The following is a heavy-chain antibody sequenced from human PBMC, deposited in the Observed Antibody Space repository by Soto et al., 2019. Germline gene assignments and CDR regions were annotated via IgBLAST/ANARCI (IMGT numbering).Heavy chain of an antibody. CDR2: INSDGSTT. J-gene: IGHJ4*02. D-gene: IGHD5-12*01. CDR3: ARDTMATDPFDY. V-gene: IGHV3-74*01. CDR1: GFTFSSYW. Sequence: EVQLAESGGGLVQPGGSLRLSCAASGFTFSSYWMHWVRQVPGKGLVWVSRINSDGSTTRYADSVKGRFTSSRDNAKNTLYLQMNSLRAEDTAVYYCARDTMATDPFDYWGQGTLVTVSS.